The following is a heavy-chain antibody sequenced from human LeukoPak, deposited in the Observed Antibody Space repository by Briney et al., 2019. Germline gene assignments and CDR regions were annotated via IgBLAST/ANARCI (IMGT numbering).Heavy chain of an antibody. CDR2: IYSSGGT. CDR3: ARTTGMAVVGGYYFDY. J-gene: IGHJ4*02. D-gene: IGHD6-19*01. Sequence: SETLSLTCSVSGDSMSNYYWSWIRQPAGKRLECIGRIYSSGGTRYNPSLKSRVTISVDTSKNQFSLNLTSVTAADTAVYYCARTTGMAVVGGYYFDYWGQGILVTVSS. V-gene: IGHV4-4*07. CDR1: GDSMSNYY.